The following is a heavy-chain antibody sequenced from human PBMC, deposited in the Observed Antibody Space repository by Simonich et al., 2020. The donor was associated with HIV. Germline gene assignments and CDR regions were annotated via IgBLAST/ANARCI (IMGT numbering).Heavy chain of an antibody. CDR1: GGSFSDYY. CDR3: VRGPVVVLVATPQSYYYMDV. J-gene: IGHJ6*03. D-gene: IGHD2-15*01. V-gene: IGHV4-34*01. CDR2: INHSGST. Sequence: QVQLQQWGAGLLRPSETLSLTCAVYGGSFSDYYWNWTRQPPGKEREWIGDINHSGSTNYNPTLKSRATISVDTSKNQFSLKLSSVTAAYTAVYYCVRGPVVVLVATPQSYYYMDVWGKGTTVTVSS.